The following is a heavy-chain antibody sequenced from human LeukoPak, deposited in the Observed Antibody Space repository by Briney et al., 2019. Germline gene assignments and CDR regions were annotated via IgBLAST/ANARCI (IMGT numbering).Heavy chain of an antibody. D-gene: IGHD2-8*02. J-gene: IGHJ4*02. V-gene: IGHV3-15*04. Sequence: PGGSLRLSCTGSGFTFSDAWMTWVRQAPGKGLEWVGRIVKRADGGATDYAAAVEDRFIVSRDDSKNTLFLQMNSLTTEDTAVYYCTTGIDIIQVDQQVPFDYWGQGVMVTVSS. CDR3: TTGIDIIQVDQQVPFDY. CDR1: GFTFSDAW. CDR2: IVKRADGGAT.